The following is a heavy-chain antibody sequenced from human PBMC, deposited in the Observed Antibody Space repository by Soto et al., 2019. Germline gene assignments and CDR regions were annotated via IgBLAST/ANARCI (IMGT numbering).Heavy chain of an antibody. CDR2: LHYSGSD. Sequence: NPSETVSLTCTVSGASMSDYYGSWIRRSPGKGLEHIGYLHYSGSDNYNPSLKSRVTISMDRSRNQFSLRLSSVTAADTAIYYCARSGHSFAGAVWGQGIPVTVSS. D-gene: IGHD3-16*01. CDR3: ARSGHSFAGAV. CDR1: GASMSDYY. V-gene: IGHV4-59*01. J-gene: IGHJ4*02.